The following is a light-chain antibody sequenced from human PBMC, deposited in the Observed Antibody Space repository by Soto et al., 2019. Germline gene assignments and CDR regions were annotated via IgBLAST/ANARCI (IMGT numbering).Light chain of an antibody. J-gene: IGLJ3*02. Sequence: QSALTQPASVSGSPGQSITISCTGTSSDVGGYNYVSWYQQHPGTAPKLMIYEVSNRPSGLSDRFSGSRSGNTAFLTISGLQAEDESDYYCISYTSRSTWVFGGGTKVTVL. CDR2: EVS. V-gene: IGLV2-14*01. CDR1: SSDVGGYNY. CDR3: ISYTSRSTWV.